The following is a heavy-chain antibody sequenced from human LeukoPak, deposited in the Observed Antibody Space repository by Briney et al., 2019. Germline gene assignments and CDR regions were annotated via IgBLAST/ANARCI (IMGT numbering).Heavy chain of an antibody. J-gene: IGHJ4*02. Sequence: SETLSLTCTVSGGSISGYYWSWIRQPPGKGLEWIGYIYYSGSTNYNPSLKSRVTISVDTSKNQFSLKLSSVTAADTAVYYCARLLRIAAAGTKPLYFDYWGQGTLVTVSS. CDR3: ARLLRIAAAGTKPLYFDY. V-gene: IGHV4-59*08. CDR1: GGSISGYY. D-gene: IGHD6-13*01. CDR2: IYYSGST.